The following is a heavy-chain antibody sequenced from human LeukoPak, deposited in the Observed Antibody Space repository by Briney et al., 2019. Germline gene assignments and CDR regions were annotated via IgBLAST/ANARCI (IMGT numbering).Heavy chain of an antibody. CDR1: GYTFTDYY. Sequence: ASVKVSCKASGYTFTDYYMHWVRQAPGQGFEWMGWINPNSGDTNYAQKFQGWVTMTRDTSISTAHMELSRLRSDDTAVYYCARANFLYCSSTTCLFDYWGQGTLVIVSS. CDR3: ARANFLYCSSTTCLFDY. D-gene: IGHD2-2*01. J-gene: IGHJ4*02. V-gene: IGHV1-2*04. CDR2: INPNSGDT.